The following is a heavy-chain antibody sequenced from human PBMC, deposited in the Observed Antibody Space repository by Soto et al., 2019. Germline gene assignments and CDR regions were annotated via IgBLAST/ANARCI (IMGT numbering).Heavy chain of an antibody. D-gene: IGHD5-18*01. Sequence: ASVKVSCKASGYTFTSYAMHWVRQAPGQRLEWMGWINAGNGNTKYSQKFQGRVTITRDTSASTAYMELSSLRSEDTAVYYCATTDKYVDTAMVAYWGQGALVTVSS. CDR3: ATTDKYVDTAMVAY. CDR1: GYTFTSYA. CDR2: INAGNGNT. J-gene: IGHJ4*02. V-gene: IGHV1-3*01.